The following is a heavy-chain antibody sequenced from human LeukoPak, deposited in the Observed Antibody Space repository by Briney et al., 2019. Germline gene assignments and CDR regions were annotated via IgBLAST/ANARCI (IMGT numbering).Heavy chain of an antibody. D-gene: IGHD2-2*01. CDR1: GFTFSNAW. CDR2: IKSKTDGGTT. J-gene: IGHJ6*02. V-gene: IGHV3-15*07. CDR3: TTVASIVVVPAASYYYYCGMDV. Sequence: GGSLRLSCAASGFTFSNAWMNWVRQAPGKGLEWVGRIKSKTDGGTTDYAAPVKGRFTISRDDSKNTLYLQMNSLKTEDTAVYYCTTVASIVVVPAASYYYYCGMDVWGQGTTVTVSS.